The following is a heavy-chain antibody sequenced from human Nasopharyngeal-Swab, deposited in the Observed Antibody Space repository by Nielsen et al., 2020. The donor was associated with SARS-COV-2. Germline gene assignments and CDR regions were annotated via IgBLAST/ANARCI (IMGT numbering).Heavy chain of an antibody. D-gene: IGHD6-13*01. CDR3: ARDRRAAGTGGYFDY. CDR2: IPYDGNNK. Sequence: VRQAPGKGLEWVAVIPYDGNNKYYADSVKGRFSISRDNSKNTLYLQMNSLRAEDTAVYYCARDRRAAGTGGYFDYWGQGTLVTVSS. J-gene: IGHJ4*02. V-gene: IGHV3-30*04.